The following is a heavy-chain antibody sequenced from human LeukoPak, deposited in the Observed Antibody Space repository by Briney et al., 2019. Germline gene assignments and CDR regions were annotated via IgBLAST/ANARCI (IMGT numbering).Heavy chain of an antibody. V-gene: IGHV3-48*03. Sequence: GGSLRLSCAASGFIFSTYEMNWVRQAPGRGLEWLSYITGSGGKTYYADSVKGRFTISRDNANKLLFLHMNSLRAEDTAVYYCARDLGDYVGYDAFDIWGRGTMVTVSS. CDR2: ITGSGGKT. CDR3: ARDLGDYVGYDAFDI. J-gene: IGHJ3*02. CDR1: GFIFSTYE. D-gene: IGHD4-17*01.